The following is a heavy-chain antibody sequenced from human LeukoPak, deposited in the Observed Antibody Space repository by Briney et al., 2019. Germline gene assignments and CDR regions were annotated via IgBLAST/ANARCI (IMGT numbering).Heavy chain of an antibody. J-gene: IGHJ4*02. V-gene: IGHV3-33*01. CDR3: ARDLRYSTFDY. CDR2: IWYDGSNK. D-gene: IGHD6-13*01. Sequence: PGGSLRPSCAASGFTFSSYGMHWVRQAPGKGLEWVAVIWYDGSNKYYADSVKGRFTISRDNAQASLYVQMDSLRPEDTAVYYCARDLRYSTFDYWGQGTLVTVSS. CDR1: GFTFSSYG.